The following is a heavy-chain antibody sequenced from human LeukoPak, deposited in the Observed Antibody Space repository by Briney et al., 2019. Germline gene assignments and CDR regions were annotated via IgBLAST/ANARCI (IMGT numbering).Heavy chain of an antibody. J-gene: IGHJ3*02. Sequence: GESLKISCKGSGYSFTSYWIGWVPQMPGKGLEWMGIIYPGDSDTRYSPSFQGQVTISADKSISTAYLQWSSLKASDTAMYYCASVGPDYYDSSGYDAFDIWGQGTMVTVSS. D-gene: IGHD3-22*01. CDR3: ASVGPDYYDSSGYDAFDI. CDR1: GYSFTSYW. CDR2: IYPGDSDT. V-gene: IGHV5-51*01.